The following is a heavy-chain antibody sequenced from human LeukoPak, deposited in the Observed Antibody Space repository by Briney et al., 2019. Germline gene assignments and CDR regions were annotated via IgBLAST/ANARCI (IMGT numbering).Heavy chain of an antibody. V-gene: IGHV3-23*01. CDR2: ISGSGGST. J-gene: IGHJ4*02. CDR1: GFTFSSYA. Sequence: GGSLRLSCAASGFTFSSYAMSWVRQAPGKGLEWVSAISGSGGSTYYADSVKGRFTISRDNSKNTLYLQMNSLRAEDTAVYYCAKFPLGVVVPAAIHFDCWGQGTLVTVSS. D-gene: IGHD2-2*01. CDR3: AKFPLGVVVPAAIHFDC.